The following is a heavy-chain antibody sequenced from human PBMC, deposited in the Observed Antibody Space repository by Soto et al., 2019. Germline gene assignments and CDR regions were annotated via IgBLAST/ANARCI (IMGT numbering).Heavy chain of an antibody. Sequence: PGGSLRLSCAASGFPFGSYAMSWVRQVPGKGLEWVSGIRCSGGTAYYVDSVKGRFTISRDNSKNTLYLQMNSLRAEDTAVYYCAKGGGSGRVNLDYWGQGTLVTVSS. J-gene: IGHJ4*02. CDR3: AKGGGSGRVNLDY. D-gene: IGHD3-10*01. CDR2: IRCSGGTA. CDR1: GFPFGSYA. V-gene: IGHV3-23*01.